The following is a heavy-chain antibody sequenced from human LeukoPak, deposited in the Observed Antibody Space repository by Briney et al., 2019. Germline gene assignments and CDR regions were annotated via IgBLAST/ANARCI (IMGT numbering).Heavy chain of an antibody. CDR3: CKGKSVLPAAIKD. D-gene: IGHD2-2*01. CDR1: GFIFSSYD. Sequence: GGTLRLSCAASGFIFSSYDMHWVRQAPGKGLEGVAFIRYDGSNKYYADSVKGRFTISRDNSKNTLYLQMNRLRAEDTALYYCCKGKSVLPAAIKDWGQGTLVTVSS. J-gene: IGHJ4*02. V-gene: IGHV3-30*02. CDR2: IRYDGSNK.